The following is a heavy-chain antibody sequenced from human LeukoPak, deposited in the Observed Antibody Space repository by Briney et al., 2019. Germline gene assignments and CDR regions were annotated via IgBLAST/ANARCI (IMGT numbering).Heavy chain of an antibody. CDR3: ATAELGSSSWSQNWFDP. D-gene: IGHD6-13*01. CDR2: INPSGGST. J-gene: IGHJ5*02. CDR1: GYTFTSYY. Sequence: ASVKVSCKASGYTFTSYYMHWVRQAPGQGLEWMGIINPSGGSTSYAQKFQGRVTMTRDTSTSTVYMELSSLRSEDTAVYYCATAELGSSSWSQNWFDPWGQGTLVTVSS. V-gene: IGHV1-46*01.